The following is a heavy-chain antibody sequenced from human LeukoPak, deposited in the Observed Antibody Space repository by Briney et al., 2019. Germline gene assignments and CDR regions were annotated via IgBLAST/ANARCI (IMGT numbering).Heavy chain of an antibody. D-gene: IGHD6-13*01. J-gene: IGHJ5*02. CDR1: DYSFTSYG. CDR3: ASSTLRIAAAGTPNWFDP. Sequence: ASVKVSYKASDYSFTSYGINWVRQAPGQGLEWMGWISAYNGNTNYAQKLQGRVTMTTDTSTSTAYMELRSLRSDDTAVYYCASSTLRIAAAGTPNWFDPWGQGTLVTVSS. V-gene: IGHV1-18*01. CDR2: ISAYNGNT.